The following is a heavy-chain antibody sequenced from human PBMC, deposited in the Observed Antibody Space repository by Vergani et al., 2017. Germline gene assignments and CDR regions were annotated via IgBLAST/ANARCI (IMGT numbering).Heavy chain of an antibody. V-gene: IGHV4-30-2*01. CDR3: ARGQTGYSRDWSTYFFYMDV. CDR1: GGSISSGGYS. Sequence: QLQLQESGSGLVKPSQTLSLTCAVSGGSISSGGYSWSWIRQPPGKGLEWIGSVYYSGTTYYNPSLGGRVTMSIDKSKNHFSLTLTSVTAADSAFYFCARGQTGYSRDWSTYFFYMDVWGKGTTVTVSS. CDR2: VYYSGTT. D-gene: IGHD3/OR15-3a*01. J-gene: IGHJ6*03.